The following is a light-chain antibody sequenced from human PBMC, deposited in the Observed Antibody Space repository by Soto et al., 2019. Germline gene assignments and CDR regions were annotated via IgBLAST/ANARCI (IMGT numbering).Light chain of an antibody. CDR3: MQGTQWPLT. J-gene: IGKJ4*01. CDR1: SDGHTS. CDR2: KVS. V-gene: IGKV2-30*01. Sequence: DFVMTQSPLSLPVTLGQPASISCCSDGHTSLNWFQRRPGQSPRRLIYKVSNRDSGVPDRISGSGSGTDFTLKISRVEAEDVGLYYSMQGTQWPLTFGGGTKVEIK.